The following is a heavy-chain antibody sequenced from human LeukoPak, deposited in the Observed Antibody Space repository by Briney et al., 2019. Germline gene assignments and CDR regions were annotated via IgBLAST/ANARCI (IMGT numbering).Heavy chain of an antibody. CDR1: GFTFSSYA. Sequence: GGSLRLSCAASGFTFSSYAMHWVRQAPGKGLEWVAVISNDGSNKYYADSVKGRFTISRDNSKNTLYLQMNSLRAEDTAVYYCARATVTRVVGATSSPDNYWGQGTLVPVSS. J-gene: IGHJ4*02. D-gene: IGHD1-26*01. CDR2: ISNDGSNK. CDR3: ARATVTRVVGATSSPDNY. V-gene: IGHV3-30-3*01.